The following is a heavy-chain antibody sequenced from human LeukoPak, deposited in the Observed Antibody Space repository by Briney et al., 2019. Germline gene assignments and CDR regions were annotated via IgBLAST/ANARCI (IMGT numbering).Heavy chain of an antibody. D-gene: IGHD3-22*01. CDR3: ARGRARDSSGYPNY. CDR2: IYYSGST. V-gene: IGHV4-59*01. J-gene: IGHJ4*02. Sequence: SETLSLTCTVSGGSISSYYWSWIRQPPGKGLEWIGNIYYSGSTNYNPSLKSRVTISVDTSKNQFSLKLSSVTAADTAVYYCARGRARDSSGYPNYWGQGTLVTVSS. CDR1: GGSISSYY.